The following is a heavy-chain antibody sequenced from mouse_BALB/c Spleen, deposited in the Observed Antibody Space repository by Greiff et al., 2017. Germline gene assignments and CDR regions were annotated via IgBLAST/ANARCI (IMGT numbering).Heavy chain of an antibody. CDR2: ISSGGSYT. D-gene: IGHD2-3*01. J-gene: IGHJ3*01. V-gene: IGHV5-9-4*01. CDR3: ARDPDGWWAY. CDR1: GFTFSSYA. Sequence: EVMLVESGGGLVKPGGSLKLSCAASGFTFSSYAMSWVRQSPEKRLEWVAEISSGGSYTYYPDTVTGRFTISRDNAKNTLYLEMSSLRSEDTAMYYCARDPDGWWAYWGQGTLVTVSA.